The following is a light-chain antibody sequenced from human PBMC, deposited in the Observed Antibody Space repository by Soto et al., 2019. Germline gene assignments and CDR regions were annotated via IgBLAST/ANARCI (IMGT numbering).Light chain of an antibody. CDR1: QSINTY. CDR3: QQNDSTPYT. CDR2: DAS. V-gene: IGKV1-39*01. J-gene: IGKJ2*01. Sequence: DTQMTQSPSSLSASVGDRVTITCRASQSINTYLNWYQQKPGEAPNLLIYDASSLQSGVPPRFSGSGSETHFTLTISSLHPEDFATYYCQQNDSTPYTFGQGTELVIK.